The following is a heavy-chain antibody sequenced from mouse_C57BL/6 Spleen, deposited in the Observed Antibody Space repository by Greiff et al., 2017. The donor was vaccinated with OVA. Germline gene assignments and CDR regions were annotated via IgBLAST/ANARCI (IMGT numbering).Heavy chain of an antibody. D-gene: IGHD2-3*01. Sequence: VQLQQPGAELVKPGASVKLSCKASGYTFTSYWMHWVKQRPGRGLEWIGRIDPNSGGTKYNEKFKSKATLTVDKPSSTAYMQLRSLTSEDSAVYDCARGHDGYHPHWYFDVWGTGATVTVSS. J-gene: IGHJ1*03. CDR1: GYTFTSYW. V-gene: IGHV1-72*01. CDR3: ARGHDGYHPHWYFDV. CDR2: IDPNSGGT.